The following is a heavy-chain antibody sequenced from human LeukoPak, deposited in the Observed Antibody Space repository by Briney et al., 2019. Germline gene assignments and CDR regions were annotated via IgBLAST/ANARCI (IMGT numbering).Heavy chain of an antibody. D-gene: IGHD3-22*01. J-gene: IGHJ3*02. Sequence: SETLSLTCTVSGYSISSGYYWAGTRQPPGRGRGGLGITNNSGSTYYNPSLKSRVTISVDTSKNQFSLKLSSVTAADTAVYYCARDLRAVRDGGYYVGGAFDIWGQGTMVTVSS. CDR1: GYSISSGYY. V-gene: IGHV4-38-2*02. CDR2: TNNSGST. CDR3: ARDLRAVRDGGYYVGGAFDI.